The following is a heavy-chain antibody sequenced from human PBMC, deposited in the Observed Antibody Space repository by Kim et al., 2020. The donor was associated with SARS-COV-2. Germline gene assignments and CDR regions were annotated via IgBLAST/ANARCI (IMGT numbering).Heavy chain of an antibody. CDR3: ARGPRIVRGWELRSYFDY. V-gene: IGHV4-39*07. CDR1: GGSISSSSYY. CDR2: IYYSGST. J-gene: IGHJ4*02. D-gene: IGHD2-15*01. Sequence: SETLSLTCTVSGGSISSSSYYWGWIRQPPGKGLEWIGSIYYSGSTYYNPSLKSRVTISVDTSKNQFSLKLSSVTAADTAVYYCARGPRIVRGWELRSYFDYWGQGTLVTVSS.